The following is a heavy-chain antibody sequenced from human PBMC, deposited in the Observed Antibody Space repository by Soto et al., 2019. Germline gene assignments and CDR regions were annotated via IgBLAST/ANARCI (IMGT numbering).Heavy chain of an antibody. J-gene: IGHJ4*02. CDR3: ARLRVFTAGFDY. CDR2: INHSGST. V-gene: IGHV4-34*01. CDR1: GGSFSGYY. D-gene: IGHD6-13*01. Sequence: SETLSLTCAVYGGSFSGYYWSWIRQPPGKGLEWIGEINHSGSTNYNPSLKSRVTISVDTSKNQFSLKLSSVTAADTAVYYCARLRVFTAGFDYWGQGTLVTVSS.